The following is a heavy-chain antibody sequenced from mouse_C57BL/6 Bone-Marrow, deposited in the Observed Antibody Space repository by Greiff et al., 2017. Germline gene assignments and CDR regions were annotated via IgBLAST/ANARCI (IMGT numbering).Heavy chain of an antibody. CDR2: IYPSSGNT. V-gene: IGHV1-81*01. Sequence: QVQLQQSGAELARPGASVTLSCKASGYTFTSYGISWVKQRTGQGLEWIGEIYPSSGNTYYNEKFKGKATLTADKSSSTAYMELRSLTSEDSAVYFCAGSSGPAYWGQGTLVTVSA. CDR3: AGSSGPAY. D-gene: IGHD3-2*02. CDR1: GYTFTSYG. J-gene: IGHJ3*01.